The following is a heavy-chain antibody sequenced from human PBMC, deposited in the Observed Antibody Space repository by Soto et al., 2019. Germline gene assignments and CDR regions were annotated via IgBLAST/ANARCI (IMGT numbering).Heavy chain of an antibody. CDR3: AREQPHYAILTGLFDY. Sequence: PGGSLRLSCAASGFTFSSYGMHWVRQAPGKGLEWVAVIWYDGSNKYYADSVKGRFTISRDNSKNTLYLQMNSLRAEDTAVYYCAREQPHYAILTGLFDYWGQGTLVTVSS. D-gene: IGHD3-9*01. CDR2: IWYDGSNK. J-gene: IGHJ4*02. CDR1: GFTFSSYG. V-gene: IGHV3-33*01.